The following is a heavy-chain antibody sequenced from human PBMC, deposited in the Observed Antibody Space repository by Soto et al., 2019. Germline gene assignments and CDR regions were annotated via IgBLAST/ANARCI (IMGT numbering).Heavy chain of an antibody. V-gene: IGHV6-1*01. CDR1: GDSVSSNSAA. CDR3: AGEGGRQHLPYYFYC. Sequence: SQTLSLTCAISGDSVSSNSAAWNWIRQSPSRGLEWLGRTYYRSKWYNDYAVSVKSRITINPDTSKNQLSLQLNSVPPETTAFYLGAGEGGRQHLPYYFYCRGQETRVPVSS. J-gene: IGHJ4*02. D-gene: IGHD6-13*01. CDR2: TYYRSKWYN.